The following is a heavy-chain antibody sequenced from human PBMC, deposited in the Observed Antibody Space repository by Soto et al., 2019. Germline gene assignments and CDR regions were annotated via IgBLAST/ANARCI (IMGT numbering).Heavy chain of an antibody. Sequence: QLQLQESGPGLVKPSETLSLTCTVSGGSISSSSYYWGWIRQPPGKGLEWIGSIYYSGSTYYNPSRRSRVTVSVDRSKNQFSLKLSSVTAADTAVYYCARQPLYCSGGSCYPFYYYYYMDVWGKGTTVTVSS. D-gene: IGHD2-15*01. CDR1: GGSISSSSYY. CDR2: IYYSGST. J-gene: IGHJ6*03. CDR3: ARQPLYCSGGSCYPFYYYYYMDV. V-gene: IGHV4-39*01.